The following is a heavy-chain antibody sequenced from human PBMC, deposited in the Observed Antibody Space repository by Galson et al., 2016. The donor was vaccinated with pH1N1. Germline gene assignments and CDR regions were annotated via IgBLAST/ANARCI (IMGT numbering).Heavy chain of an antibody. D-gene: IGHD4-11*01. CDR2: ITSGRGVKK. J-gene: IGHJ3*02. Sequence: SLRLSCAASGFIFSGYSMNWVRQAPGKGLEWVSSITSGRGVKKHYADSVKGRFTISRATAKHTIYLQMNSLRAEDTALYFCAKGGYSDYGLDVFDIWGQGTVVTVSS. V-gene: IGHV3-21*04. CDR1: GFIFSGYS. CDR3: AKGGYSDYGLDVFDI.